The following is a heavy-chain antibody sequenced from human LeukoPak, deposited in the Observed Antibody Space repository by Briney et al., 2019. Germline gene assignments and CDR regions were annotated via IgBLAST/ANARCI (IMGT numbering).Heavy chain of an antibody. CDR1: GDSISSYY. CDR2: IYYSGST. V-gene: IGHV4-59*01. Sequence: SETLSLTCTVSGDSISSYYWSWIRQPPGKGLEWIGYIYYSGSTNYNPSLKSRVTISVDTSKNQFSLKLSSVTAADTAVYYCARERQRYYDSSGYQNWFDPWGQGTLVTVSS. J-gene: IGHJ5*02. CDR3: ARERQRYYDSSGYQNWFDP. D-gene: IGHD3-22*01.